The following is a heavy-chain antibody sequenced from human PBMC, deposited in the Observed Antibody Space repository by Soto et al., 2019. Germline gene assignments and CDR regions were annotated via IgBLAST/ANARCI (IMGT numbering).Heavy chain of an antibody. D-gene: IGHD2-15*01. J-gene: IGHJ4*02. CDR3: AREDLGYCSGGSCYPDY. CDR1: GFTFSSYG. V-gene: IGHV3-33*01. Sequence: QVQLVESGGGVVQPGRSLRLSCAASGFTFSSYGMHWVRQAPGKGLEWVAVIWYDGSNKYYADSVKGRFTISRDNSKNTLYLPMNSLRAEDTAVYYCAREDLGYCSGGSCYPDYWGQGTLVTVSS. CDR2: IWYDGSNK.